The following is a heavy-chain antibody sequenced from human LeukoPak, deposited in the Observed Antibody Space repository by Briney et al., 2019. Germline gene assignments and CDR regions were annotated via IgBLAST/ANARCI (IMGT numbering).Heavy chain of an antibody. Sequence: SVKVSCKASGGTFSSYTISWVRQAPGQGLEWMGRIIPILGIANYAQKFQGRVTITADKSTSTDYMELSSLRSEDTAVYYCARQPRWHICDYWGQGTLVTVSS. V-gene: IGHV1-69*02. CDR3: ARQPRWHICDY. D-gene: IGHD3-3*02. J-gene: IGHJ4*02. CDR2: IIPILGIA. CDR1: GGTFSSYT.